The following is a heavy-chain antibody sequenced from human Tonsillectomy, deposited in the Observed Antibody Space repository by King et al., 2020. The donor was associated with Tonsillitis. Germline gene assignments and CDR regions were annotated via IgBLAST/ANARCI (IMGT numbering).Heavy chain of an antibody. CDR1: GIPFSNAW. Sequence: VQLVESGGGLVKPGGSLRLSCAASGIPFSNAWMSWVRQAPGKGLEWVGRLKSKSDDGTTDYAAPVKGRFTISRDDSKNTLYLQMNSLKTEDTAVYYCTTVGMLWGADYWGQGTLVTVSS. V-gene: IGHV3-15*01. J-gene: IGHJ4*02. CDR3: TTVGMLWGADY. D-gene: IGHD3-16*01. CDR2: LKSKSDDGTT.